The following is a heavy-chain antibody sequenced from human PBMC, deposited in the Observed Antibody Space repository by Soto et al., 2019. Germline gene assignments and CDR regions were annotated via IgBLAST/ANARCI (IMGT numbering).Heavy chain of an antibody. D-gene: IGHD2-8*01. CDR2: INPSGGST. J-gene: IGHJ4*02. V-gene: IGHV1-46*01. CDR3: ARDHDRSTIFDY. CDR1: GYTFTSYY. Sequence: QVQLVQSGAEVKKPGASVKVSCKASGYTFTSYYLHWVLQAPGQGLEWMGIINPSGGSTSYAQKFQGRVTMTRDTSTSTGYMELSSLRSEDTAVYYCARDHDRSTIFDYWGQGTLVTVSP.